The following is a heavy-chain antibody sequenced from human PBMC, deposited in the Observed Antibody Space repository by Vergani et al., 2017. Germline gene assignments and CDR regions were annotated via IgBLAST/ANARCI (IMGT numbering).Heavy chain of an antibody. Sequence: EVQLVQSGAEVKTPGESLRISCKGSGYSFTSYWISWVRQLPGKGLEWMGRIDPSYSYTNYSPSFQGHVTISADKSISTAYLQWRSLKASDTAIYYCARHDYGDYIPHGMDVWGQGTTVTVSS. D-gene: IGHD4-17*01. V-gene: IGHV5-10-1*03. CDR1: GYSFTSYW. CDR3: ARHDYGDYIPHGMDV. J-gene: IGHJ6*02. CDR2: IDPSYSYT.